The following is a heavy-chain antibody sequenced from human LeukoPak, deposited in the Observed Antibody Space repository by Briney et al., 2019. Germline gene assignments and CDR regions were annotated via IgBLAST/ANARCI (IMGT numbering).Heavy chain of an antibody. CDR1: GYSISSGYY. D-gene: IGHD6-13*01. CDR2: IYHSGST. J-gene: IGHJ5*02. CDR3: ARGGSSSRYMKHRFEFDP. Sequence: SETLSLTCTVSGYSISSGYYWGWIRQPPGKGLEWIGSIYHSGSTYYNPSLKSRVTISVDTSKNQFSLKLSSVTAADTAVYYCARGGSSSRYMKHRFEFDPWGQGTLVTVSS. V-gene: IGHV4-38-2*02.